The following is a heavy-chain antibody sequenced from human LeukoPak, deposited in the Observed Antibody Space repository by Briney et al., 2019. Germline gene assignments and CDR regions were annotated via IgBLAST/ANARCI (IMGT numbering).Heavy chain of an antibody. CDR1: GYIFTSYW. Sequence: GXSLNISCEGSGYIFTSYWIGWVRQMPGKGLEWMGIIYPGDSDTIYSPSFQGQVTISADKSISTAYLQWSSLKASDTAMYYCARRDGNSFVDYWGQGTLVTVSS. CDR3: ARRDGNSFVDY. V-gene: IGHV5-51*03. CDR2: IYPGDSDT. J-gene: IGHJ4*02. D-gene: IGHD2/OR15-2a*01.